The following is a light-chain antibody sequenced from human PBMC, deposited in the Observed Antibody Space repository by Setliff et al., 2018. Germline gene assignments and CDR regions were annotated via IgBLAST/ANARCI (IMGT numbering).Light chain of an antibody. CDR1: SSDVGYYNF. Sequence: QSLLAQPASVSESPGQSITISCTGTSSDVGYYNFVSWYQQHPGKAPKLMIYDVTDRPSGISNRFSGSKSGNTASLTISGLQAEDEADYYCTSYTTSDSFVFGTGTKVTVL. CDR2: DVT. CDR3: TSYTTSDSFV. J-gene: IGLJ1*01. V-gene: IGLV2-14*03.